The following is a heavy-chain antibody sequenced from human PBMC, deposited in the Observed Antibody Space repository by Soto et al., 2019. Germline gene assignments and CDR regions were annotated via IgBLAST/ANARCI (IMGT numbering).Heavy chain of an antibody. CDR3: ARHGFGPLHGLVDV. D-gene: IGHD3-10*01. J-gene: IGHJ6*02. CDR1: GDSLTNYY. Sequence: QVQLQESGPGLVKPSETLSLTCTVSGDSLTNYYCSWFRQPPGKGLEWIGYIMYSGYSAYILSLIRRVTMSMDTSKTQFSLMLESVTATDTSVYYCARHGFGPLHGLVDVWGQGTTVIVSS. CDR2: IMYSGYS. V-gene: IGHV4-59*08.